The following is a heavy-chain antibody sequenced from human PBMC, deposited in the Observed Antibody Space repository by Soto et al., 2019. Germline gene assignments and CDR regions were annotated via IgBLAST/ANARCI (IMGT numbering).Heavy chain of an antibody. V-gene: IGHV4-34*01. J-gene: IGHJ4*01. CDR3: ARGQDFWSGYPFAY. CDR2: INHRGST. CDR1: VGSFSGYY. D-gene: IGHD3-3*01. Sequence: PSETLSLTCAVYVGSFSGYYWSWIRQPPGKGLEWIGEINHRGSTKYNPSLKSRVTISVDSPKNQFSLNLSSVTAADTAVYYCARGQDFWSGYPFAYWGHGNLVTVSS.